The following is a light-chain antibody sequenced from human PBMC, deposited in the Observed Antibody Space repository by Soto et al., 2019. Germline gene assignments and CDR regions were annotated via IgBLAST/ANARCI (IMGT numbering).Light chain of an antibody. V-gene: IGKV1-39*01. CDR2: AAS. CDR3: QQSYSAPLT. Sequence: DIQMTQSPSSLSASVGDRVTISCLASRNIFTYLNWYQQKPGKAPNLLIFAASTLRSGVPSRFSGSGAGTEFTLTISSLQREDLATYHCQQSYSAPLTFGQGTNVEI. J-gene: IGKJ1*01. CDR1: RNIFTY.